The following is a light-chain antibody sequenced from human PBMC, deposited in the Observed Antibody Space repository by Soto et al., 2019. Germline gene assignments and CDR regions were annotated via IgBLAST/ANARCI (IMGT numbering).Light chain of an antibody. CDR1: QSIGTS. Sequence: DIQMTQSPSSLSASVGDRVTISCRASQSIGTSLNWYQQKPGTAPRLLIYRASSVKSGVPPRFSGSGSGRDFTLTISSLRPEDNATYFCQQSYNSPWTFGQGTKVE. CDR2: RAS. CDR3: QQSYNSPWT. J-gene: IGKJ1*01. V-gene: IGKV1-39*01.